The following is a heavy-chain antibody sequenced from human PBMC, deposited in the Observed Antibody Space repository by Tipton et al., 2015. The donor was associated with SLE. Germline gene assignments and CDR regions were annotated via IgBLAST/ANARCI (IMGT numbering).Heavy chain of an antibody. V-gene: IGHV4-39*01. D-gene: IGHD5-12*01. CDR1: GGSISTTGYY. J-gene: IGHJ4*02. Sequence: LRLSCTVSGGSISTTGYYWDWIRQPPGKGLEWIGRIYYTGVTYFNPSLKGRLTMSVDTSNDQFFLKMTSVDAADTAVYYCARRCSGCLDYWGQGILVTVSS. CDR2: IYYTGVT. CDR3: ARRCSGCLDY.